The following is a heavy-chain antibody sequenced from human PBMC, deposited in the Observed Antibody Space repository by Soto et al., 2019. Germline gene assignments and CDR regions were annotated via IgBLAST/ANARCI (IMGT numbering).Heavy chain of an antibody. V-gene: IGHV4-61*05. CDR3: ARIGWGGDS. J-gene: IGHJ4*02. CDR1: DGSITSSNNF. Sequence: SETLSLTCTVSDGSITSSNNFWSWIRQPPGKGLEWIGFIPNNGSPDYNPSLKSRVVVSIDRSKNQFSLKVNSVTAADTAVYFCARIGWGGDSWGQGTLVTVSS. CDR2: IPNNGSP. D-gene: IGHD7-27*01.